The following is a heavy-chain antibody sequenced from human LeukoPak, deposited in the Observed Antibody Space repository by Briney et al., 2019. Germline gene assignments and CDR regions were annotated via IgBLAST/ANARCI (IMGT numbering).Heavy chain of an antibody. V-gene: IGHV3-48*03. D-gene: IGHD6-19*01. J-gene: IGHJ4*02. Sequence: GGSLRLSCAASGFTFSSYEMNWVRQAPGKGLEWVSYISSSGSTIYYADSVKGRFTISRDNAKNSLYLQTNSLRAEDTAVYYCARSSGWYWYFDYWGQGTLVTVSS. CDR1: GFTFSSYE. CDR3: ARSSGWYWYFDY. CDR2: ISSSGSTI.